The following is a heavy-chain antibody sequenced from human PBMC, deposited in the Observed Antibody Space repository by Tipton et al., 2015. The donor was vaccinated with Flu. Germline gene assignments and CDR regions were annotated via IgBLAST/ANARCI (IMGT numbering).Heavy chain of an antibody. CDR3: AREVLPYDFWGGHYPSKHAVHFDY. CDR1: GGSFSGYY. CDR2: INHSGST. Sequence: TLSLTCAVYGGSFSGYYWSWIRQPPGKGLEWIGEINHSGSTNYNPSLKSRVTISVDTSKNQFSLKLSSVTAADTAVYYCAREVLPYDFWGGHYPSKHAVHFDYWGQGTLVTVSS. J-gene: IGHJ4*02. D-gene: IGHD3-3*01. V-gene: IGHV4-34*01.